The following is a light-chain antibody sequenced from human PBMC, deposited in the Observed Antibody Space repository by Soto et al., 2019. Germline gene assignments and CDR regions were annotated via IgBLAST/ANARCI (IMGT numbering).Light chain of an antibody. V-gene: IGKV1-5*03. Sequence: DIQMTQSPSTLSASVGDRVTITCRASQSISSWLAWYQQKPGKAPKLLIYKASSLESGVPSRFSGSGSGTEVTLTISSLQPDDFATDYCQQYNSYPTFGQGTKVEIK. CDR1: QSISSW. J-gene: IGKJ1*01. CDR3: QQYNSYPT. CDR2: KAS.